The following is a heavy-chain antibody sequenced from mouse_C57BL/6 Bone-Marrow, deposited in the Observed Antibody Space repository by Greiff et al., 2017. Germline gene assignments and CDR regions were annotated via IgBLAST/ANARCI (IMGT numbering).Heavy chain of an antibody. Sequence: QVQLQQPGAELVKPGASVKLSCKASGYTFTSYWMHWVKQRPGQGLEWIGMIHPNSGSTNYNEKFKSKATLTVDKSSSTAYMQLSSLTSEDSAVYYGAKGWPTTGGHWYFDVWGTGTTVTVSS. CDR3: AKGWPTTGGHWYFDV. CDR1: GYTFTSYW. J-gene: IGHJ1*03. CDR2: IHPNSGST. V-gene: IGHV1-64*01. D-gene: IGHD1-1*01.